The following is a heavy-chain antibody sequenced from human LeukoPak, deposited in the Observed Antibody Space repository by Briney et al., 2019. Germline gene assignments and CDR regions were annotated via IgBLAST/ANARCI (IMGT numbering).Heavy chain of an antibody. V-gene: IGHV1-24*01. Sequence: WASVKVSCKVSGYTLTELSMHWVRQAPGKGLEWMGGFDPEDGETIYAQKFQGRVTMTEDTSRDTAHMELSSLRSEDTAVYYCATYHVSNYYDSSGYRDYWGQGTLVTVSS. D-gene: IGHD3-22*01. J-gene: IGHJ4*02. CDR3: ATYHVSNYYDSSGYRDY. CDR1: GYTLTELS. CDR2: FDPEDGET.